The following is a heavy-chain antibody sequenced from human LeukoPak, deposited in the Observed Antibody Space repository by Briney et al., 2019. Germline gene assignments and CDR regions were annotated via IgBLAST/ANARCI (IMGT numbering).Heavy chain of an antibody. CDR2: ITGTGGST. V-gene: IGHV3-23*01. CDR3: AKRIVGPTSGYYFDY. D-gene: IGHD1-26*01. J-gene: IGHJ4*02. CDR1: GFTFASYA. Sequence: GGSLRLSCAASGFTFASYAMSWVRQAPGKGLEWVSCITGTGGSTYYADSVKGRFTISRDKSKNTLYLEMNSLRAEDTAVYYCAKRIVGPTSGYYFDYWGQGTLVTVSS.